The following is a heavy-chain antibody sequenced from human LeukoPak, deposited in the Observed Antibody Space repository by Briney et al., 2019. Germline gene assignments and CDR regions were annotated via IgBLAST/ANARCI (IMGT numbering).Heavy chain of an antibody. J-gene: IGHJ4*02. D-gene: IGHD3-16*01. CDR2: LSYDGSLK. Sequence: GTSLRLSCTGSGFTFSDSGMHWVRQAPGKGLEWMAILSYDGSLKYYADSVKGRFTISRDNSKNTLYRQMNSLRVEDTAVYYCATSIERSTWGSHALDFWGQGTLVTVSS. CDR3: ATSIERSTWGSHALDF. CDR1: GFTFSDSG. V-gene: IGHV3-30*04.